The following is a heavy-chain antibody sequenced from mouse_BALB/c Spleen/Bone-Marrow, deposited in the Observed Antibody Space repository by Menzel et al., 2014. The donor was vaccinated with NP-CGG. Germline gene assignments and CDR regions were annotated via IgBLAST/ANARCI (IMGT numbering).Heavy chain of an antibody. CDR1: GFDFSGFW. V-gene: IGHV4-1*02. D-gene: IGHD2-3*01. Sequence: EVKLMESGGGLVQPGGSLKLSCAASGFDFSGFWMGWVRQAPGKGLEWIGEINPDSSTINYTPSLKDRFIISRDNAKNTLYRQTSKVRSEDTALYYCERLGYYEGFAYWGQGTLVTVSA. CDR2: INPDSSTI. J-gene: IGHJ3*01. CDR3: ERLGYYEGFAY.